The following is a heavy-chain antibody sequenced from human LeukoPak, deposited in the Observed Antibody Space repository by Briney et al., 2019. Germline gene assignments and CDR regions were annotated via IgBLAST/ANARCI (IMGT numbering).Heavy chain of an antibody. D-gene: IGHD3-10*01. CDR1: GFSFTTSS. CDR2: IDGSGSYT. CDR3: VRDTSGSSVITYFDN. V-gene: IGHV3-21*01. J-gene: IGHJ4*02. Sequence: GGSLRLSCAASGFSFTTSSMSWVRQAPGKGLEWVSYIDGSGSYTSYADSVKGRFTISRDNAKSSLFLQMNSLRAEDTADYYCVRDTSGSSVITYFDNWGQGTLVTVSS.